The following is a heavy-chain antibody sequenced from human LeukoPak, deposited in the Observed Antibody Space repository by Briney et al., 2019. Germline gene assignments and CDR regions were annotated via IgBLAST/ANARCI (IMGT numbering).Heavy chain of an antibody. CDR1: GFTFSSYS. V-gene: IGHV3-21*01. D-gene: IGHD3-9*01. J-gene: IGHJ4*02. CDR3: ARDDWYSGPFDY. Sequence: GGSLRLSCAASGFTFSSYSMNWVRQAPGKGLEWASSISSSSSYIYYADSVKGRFTISRDNAKNSLYLQMNSLRAEDTAVYYCARDDWYSGPFDYWGQGTLVTVSS. CDR2: ISSSSSYI.